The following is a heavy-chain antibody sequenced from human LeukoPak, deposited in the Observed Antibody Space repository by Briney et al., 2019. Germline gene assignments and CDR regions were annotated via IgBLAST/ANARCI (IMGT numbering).Heavy chain of an antibody. CDR1: GGSISSYY. Sequence: PSETLSLTCTVSGGSISSYYWSWIRQPAGTGLEWIGRIYTSGSTNYNPSLKSRVTISVDKSKNQFSLKLSSVTAADTAVYYCARSPSITMIEAWGQGTLVTVSS. CDR2: IYTSGST. V-gene: IGHV4-4*07. J-gene: IGHJ5*02. CDR3: ARSPSITMIEA. D-gene: IGHD3-22*01.